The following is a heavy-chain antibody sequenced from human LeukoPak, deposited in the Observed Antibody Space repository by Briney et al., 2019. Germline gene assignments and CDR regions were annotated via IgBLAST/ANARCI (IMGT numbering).Heavy chain of an antibody. J-gene: IGHJ4*02. CDR2: INPSGGST. Sequence: ASVKVSCEAPGYTFTNYYMHWVRQAPGQGLEWMGIINPSGGSTTYAQKFQGRVTMTRDTSTGTVYMELSSLRSEDTAVYYCARVRGSGWYYFDYWGQGSLVTVSS. D-gene: IGHD6-19*01. CDR3: ARVRGSGWYYFDY. V-gene: IGHV1-46*01. CDR1: GYTFTNYY.